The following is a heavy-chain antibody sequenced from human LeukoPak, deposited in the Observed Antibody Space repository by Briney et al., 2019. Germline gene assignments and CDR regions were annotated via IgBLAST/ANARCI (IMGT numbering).Heavy chain of an antibody. D-gene: IGHD1-14*01. CDR2: IYYSGST. Sequence: SEALSLTCTVSGGSISSYYWSWIRQPPGKGLEWIAYIYYSGSTNYNPSLRRRVSMSVDMSKNQFSLSLSSVTAADTAVYYCARLSPRVSYTFDIWGQGTMVSVSS. V-gene: IGHV4-59*08. CDR1: GGSISSYY. J-gene: IGHJ3*02. CDR3: ARLSPRVSYTFDI.